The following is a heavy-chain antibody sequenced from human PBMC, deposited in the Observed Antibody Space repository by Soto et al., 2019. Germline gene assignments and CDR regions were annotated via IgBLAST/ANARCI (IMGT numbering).Heavy chain of an antibody. Sequence: GGSLRLSCAASGFTFSSYGMHWVRQAPGKGLEWVAVIWYDGSNKYYADSVKGRFTISRDNSKSTLYLQMNSLRAEDTAVYYCAIGKEWELSKFDYWGQGTLVTVSS. V-gene: IGHV3-33*01. CDR3: AIGKEWELSKFDY. CDR2: IWYDGSNK. D-gene: IGHD1-26*01. CDR1: GFTFSSYG. J-gene: IGHJ4*02.